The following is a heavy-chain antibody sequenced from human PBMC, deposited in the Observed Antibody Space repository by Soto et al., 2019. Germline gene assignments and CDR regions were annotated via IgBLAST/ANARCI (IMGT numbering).Heavy chain of an antibody. CDR2: INHSGST. J-gene: IGHJ4*02. CDR3: AIIAAAVTYYFDY. V-gene: IGHV4-34*01. CDR1: GGSFSGYY. D-gene: IGHD6-13*01. Sequence: SETLSLTCAVYGGSFSGYYWSWIRQPPGKGLEWIGEINHSGSTNYNPSLKSRVTISVDTSKNQFSLKLSSVTAADTAVYYCAIIAAAVTYYFDYWGQGTLVTVSS.